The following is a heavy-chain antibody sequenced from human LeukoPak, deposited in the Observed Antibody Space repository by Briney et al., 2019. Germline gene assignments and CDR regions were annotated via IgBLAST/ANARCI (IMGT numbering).Heavy chain of an antibody. Sequence: GGSLRLSCAASGFTFSTYWMHWVRQTPGKGLVWVSRINPDGSSTAYADSVKGRFTISRDNARNTLYLQLNSLGAEDTAVYYCARVSSLWSFDYWGQGTLVTVSS. CDR2: INPDGSST. CDR1: GFTFSTYW. V-gene: IGHV3-74*01. J-gene: IGHJ4*02. D-gene: IGHD3-10*01. CDR3: ARVSSLWSFDY.